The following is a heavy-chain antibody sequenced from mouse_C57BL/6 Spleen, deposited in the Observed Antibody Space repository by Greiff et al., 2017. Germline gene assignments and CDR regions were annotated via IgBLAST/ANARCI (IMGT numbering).Heavy chain of an antibody. D-gene: IGHD2-1*01. Sequence: QVQLQQSGAELVRPGASVTLSCKASGYTFTDYEMHWVKQTPVHGLEWIGAIDPETGGTAYNQKFKGKAILTADKSSSTAYMELRSLTSEDSAVXYCTRGGKLDYAMDYWGQGTSVTVSS. J-gene: IGHJ4*01. CDR1: GYTFTDYE. CDR2: IDPETGGT. V-gene: IGHV1-15*01. CDR3: TRGGKLDYAMDY.